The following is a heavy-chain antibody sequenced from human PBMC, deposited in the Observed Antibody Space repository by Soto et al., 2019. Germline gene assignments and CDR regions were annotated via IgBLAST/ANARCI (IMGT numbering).Heavy chain of an antibody. V-gene: IGHV3-23*04. CDR3: AKPPGFNNVVPAYFDY. J-gene: IGHJ4*02. Sequence: EVQLVDSGGGLVQPGESLRLSCVGSGFTFSAYAMSWVRQAPGKGLEWVSSISASAITTYNTDSVRGRFTISRDNSRNTVYLQMNSLRAEDTAVYFCAKPPGFNNVVPAYFDYWGGGTRVTVSS. D-gene: IGHD2-15*01. CDR2: ISASAITT. CDR1: GFTFSAYA.